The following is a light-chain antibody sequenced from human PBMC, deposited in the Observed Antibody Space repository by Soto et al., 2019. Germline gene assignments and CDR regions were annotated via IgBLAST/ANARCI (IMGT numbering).Light chain of an antibody. CDR2: GSS. J-gene: IGKJ4*01. V-gene: IGKV3-15*01. CDR3: QRYNNWPLT. CDR1: EIVGSN. Sequence: EVVLTQSPGTLSLSPGERATLSCSASEIVGSNYVAWYHHIPGQTPRLLIYGSSNRATGVPARFSGSRSGPEFTLTINSLQSEDFAIYYCQRYNNWPLTFGGGTKVDIK.